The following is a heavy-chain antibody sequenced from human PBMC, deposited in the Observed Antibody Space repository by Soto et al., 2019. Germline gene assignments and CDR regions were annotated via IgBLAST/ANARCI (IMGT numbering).Heavy chain of an antibody. Sequence: GASVKVSCKASGYTFTSYGISWVRQAPGQGLEWMGWISAYNGNTNYAQKLQGRVTMTTDTSTSTAYMELRSLRSDDTAVYYCAREADLVRGNNWFDPWGQGTLVTVSS. CDR2: ISAYNGNT. CDR3: AREADLVRGNNWFDP. J-gene: IGHJ5*02. V-gene: IGHV1-18*01. CDR1: GYTFTSYG. D-gene: IGHD3-10*01.